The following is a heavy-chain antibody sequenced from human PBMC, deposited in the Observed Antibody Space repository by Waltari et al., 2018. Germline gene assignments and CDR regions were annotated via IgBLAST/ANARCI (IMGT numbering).Heavy chain of an antibody. V-gene: IGHV3-30*18. CDR1: GFTFSSYG. J-gene: IGHJ4*02. CDR3: AKGTSILGSPTH. D-gene: IGHD1-26*01. Sequence: QVQLVESGGGVVQPGRSLRLSCAASGFTFSSYGMHWVRQAPGKGLEWVAVISYDGSNKYYADSVKGRFTISRDNSKNTLYLQMNSLRAEDTAVYYCAKGTSILGSPTHWGQGTLVTVSS. CDR2: ISYDGSNK.